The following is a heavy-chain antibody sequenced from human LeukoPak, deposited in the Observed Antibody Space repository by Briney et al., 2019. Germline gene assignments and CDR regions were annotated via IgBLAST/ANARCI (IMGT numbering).Heavy chain of an antibody. CDR2: ITTKRSNYAT. Sequence: GGSLRLSCAASGFTFSDSDIHWVRQASGKGLEWVGRITTKRSNYATAYTASVKGRFTISRHDSENTAYLQMNSLKTEDTALYYCTTYRSGHYWGQGSLVTVST. CDR3: TTYRSGHY. CDR1: GFTFSDSD. V-gene: IGHV3-73*01. D-gene: IGHD6-19*01. J-gene: IGHJ4*02.